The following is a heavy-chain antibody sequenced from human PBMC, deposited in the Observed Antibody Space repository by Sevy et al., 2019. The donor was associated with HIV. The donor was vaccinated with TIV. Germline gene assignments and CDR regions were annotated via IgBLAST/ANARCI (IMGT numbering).Heavy chain of an antibody. CDR2: IWFDGSIK. V-gene: IGHV3-33*01. Sequence: GGSLRLSCTASGFSFGNSGMHWVRQAPGKGLEWVAAIWFDGSIKYYKDSVKDRFTIFRDNSRNTQYLQINSLRAEDTAVYYCARESPSDWYPDSWGQGALVTVSS. CDR3: ARESPSDWYPDS. D-gene: IGHD6-19*01. CDR1: GFSFGNSG. J-gene: IGHJ4*02.